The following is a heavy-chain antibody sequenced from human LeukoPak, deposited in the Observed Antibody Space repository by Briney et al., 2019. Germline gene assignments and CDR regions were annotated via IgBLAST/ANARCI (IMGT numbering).Heavy chain of an antibody. V-gene: IGHV1-46*01. J-gene: IGHJ3*02. CDR3: ARGATGGDAFDI. CDR1: GYTFTSYY. D-gene: IGHD1-14*01. CDR2: INPSGGST. Sequence: ASVKVSCKASGYTFTSYYMHWVRQAPGQGLEWMGIINPSGGSTNYAQKFQGRVTITTDESTSTAYMELSSLRSEDTAVYYCARGATGGDAFDIWGQGTMVTVSS.